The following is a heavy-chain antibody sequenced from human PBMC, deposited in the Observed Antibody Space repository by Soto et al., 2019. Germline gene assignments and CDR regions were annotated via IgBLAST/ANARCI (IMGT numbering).Heavy chain of an antibody. J-gene: IGHJ5*02. Sequence: ETLSLTCTVSGGSISSYYWSWIRQPPGKGLEWIGYIYYSGSTNYNPSLKSRVTISVDTSKNQFSLKLSSVTAADTAVYYCARDSGPDYYDRWFDPWGQGTLVTVS. CDR1: GGSISSYY. V-gene: IGHV4-59*01. CDR2: IYYSGST. CDR3: ARDSGPDYYDRWFDP. D-gene: IGHD3-22*01.